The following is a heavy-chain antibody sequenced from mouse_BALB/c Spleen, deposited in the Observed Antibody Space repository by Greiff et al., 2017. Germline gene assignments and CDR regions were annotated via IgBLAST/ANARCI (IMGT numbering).Heavy chain of an antibody. CDR1: GYTFTDYN. J-gene: IGHJ1*01. V-gene: IGHV1S29*02. Sequence: VQLQQSGPELVKPGASVKISCKASGYTFTDYNMHWVKQSHGKSLEWIGYIYPYNGGTGYNQKFKSKATLTVDNSSSTAYMELRRLTSEDSADYNCARGSYFSYFDDWGAGTTVTVSS. D-gene: IGHD2-12*01. CDR2: IYPYNGGT. CDR3: ARGSYFSYFDD.